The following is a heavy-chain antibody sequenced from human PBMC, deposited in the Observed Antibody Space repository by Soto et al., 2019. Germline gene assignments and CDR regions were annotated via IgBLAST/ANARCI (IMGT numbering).Heavy chain of an antibody. CDR1: KFTFSNYW. D-gene: IGHD2-2*01. CDR2: INSDGTRT. Sequence: LRLSCAASKFTFSNYWMHWVRQAPGKGLMWVSRINSDGTRTAYADSVKGRFTISRDNTKDTLFLYMDGLRAEDTAVYYCAKYIVVVPAATRPRWFDPWGQGTLVTVSS. V-gene: IGHV3-74*01. J-gene: IGHJ5*02. CDR3: AKYIVVVPAATRPRWFDP.